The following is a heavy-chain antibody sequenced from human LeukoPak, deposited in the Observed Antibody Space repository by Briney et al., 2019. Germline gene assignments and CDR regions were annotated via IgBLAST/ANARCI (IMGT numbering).Heavy chain of an antibody. CDR3: AGVLAAAGKGTYYFDY. Sequence: GGSLRLSCAASGFTFSSYGMHWVRQAPGQRLEWMGWINAGNGNTKYSQKFQGRVTITRDTSASTAYMELSSLRSEDTAVYYCAGVLAAAGKGTYYFDYWGQGTLVTVSS. CDR1: GFTFSSYG. D-gene: IGHD6-13*01. V-gene: IGHV1-3*01. CDR2: INAGNGNT. J-gene: IGHJ4*02.